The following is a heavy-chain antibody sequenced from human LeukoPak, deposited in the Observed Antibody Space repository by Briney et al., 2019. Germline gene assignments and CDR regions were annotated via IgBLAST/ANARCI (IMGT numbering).Heavy chain of an antibody. CDR2: INHSGST. J-gene: IGHJ4*02. V-gene: IGHV4-34*01. D-gene: IGHD2-15*01. Sequence: SETLSLTCAVYGRSFSGYYWSWIRQPPGKGLEWIREINHSGSTNYNPSLKSRVTISVDTSKNQFSLKLSSVTAADTAVYYCAGLGRYCSGGSCNYWGKGTLVTVSS. CDR3: AGLGRYCSGGSCNY. CDR1: GRSFSGYY.